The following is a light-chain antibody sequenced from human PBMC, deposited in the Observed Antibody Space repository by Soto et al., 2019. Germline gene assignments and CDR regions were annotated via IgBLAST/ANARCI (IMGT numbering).Light chain of an antibody. CDR1: QSVSSIS. CDR2: GAS. CDR3: QQYGSSSWT. Sequence: EIVLTQSPGTLSLSPGERSTLSCRASQSVSSISLAWYQQKPGQAPRLLMYGASSSATAIPGRFSGSGSGTDFTLTISRLEPEDSAVYYCQQYGSSSWTFGQGTKVEIK. J-gene: IGKJ1*01. V-gene: IGKV3-20*01.